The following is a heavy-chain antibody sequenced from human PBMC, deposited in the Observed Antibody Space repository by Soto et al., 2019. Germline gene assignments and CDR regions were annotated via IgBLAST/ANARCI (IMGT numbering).Heavy chain of an antibody. CDR1: GYSFTSYW. CDR3: ARGSYDSSGYYPNWFDP. CDR2: IYPGDSDT. Sequence: GESLKISCKGSGYSFTSYWIGWVRQMPGKGLEWMGIIYPGDSDTRYSPSFQGQVTISADKSISTAYLQWSSLKASDTAMYYCARGSYDSSGYYPNWFDPWGQGTLVTVSS. J-gene: IGHJ5*02. V-gene: IGHV5-51*01. D-gene: IGHD3-22*01.